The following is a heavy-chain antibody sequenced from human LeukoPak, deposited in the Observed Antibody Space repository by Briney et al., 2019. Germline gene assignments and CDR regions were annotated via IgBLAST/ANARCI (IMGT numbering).Heavy chain of an antibody. CDR1: GYTFIDDY. Sequence: VSVKVSCKASGYTFIDDYIYWVRQAPGQGLEWMGWINPNSGGTKYAQQFQGRVTMTRDTSISTAYMDLSKLRSDDTAVYYCARDRSSGWYSWFDPWGQGTLVTVSS. J-gene: IGHJ5*02. V-gene: IGHV1-2*02. CDR2: INPNSGGT. CDR3: ARDRSSGWYSWFDP. D-gene: IGHD6-19*01.